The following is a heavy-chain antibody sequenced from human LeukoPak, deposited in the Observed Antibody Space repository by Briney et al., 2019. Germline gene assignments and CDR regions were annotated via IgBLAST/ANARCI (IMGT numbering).Heavy chain of an antibody. CDR1: GFAFNMFA. CDR3: ARQQRIRHCSEGVCTEGYYFDY. Sequence: GGSLRLSCAGTGFAFNMFAIDWVRQAPGKGLEWVSGLSRGGSTTNYADSVKGRFTISRDKSQNSVFLQLNSLRPEDTAVYYCARQQRIRHCSEGVCTEGYYFDYWGQGTLVAVSS. J-gene: IGHJ4*02. V-gene: IGHV3-23*01. D-gene: IGHD2-15*01. CDR2: LSRGGSTT.